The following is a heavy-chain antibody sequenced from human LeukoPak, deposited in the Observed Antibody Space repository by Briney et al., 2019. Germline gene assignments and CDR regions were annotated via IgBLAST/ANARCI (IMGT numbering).Heavy chain of an antibody. D-gene: IGHD6-13*01. J-gene: IGHJ4*02. V-gene: IGHV4-34*01. Sequence: PSETLSLTCAVYGGSFSGYYWSWIRQPPGKGLEWIGEINHSGSTNYNPSLKSRVTISVDTSKNQFSLKLSSVTAADTAVYYCARPKYSSSWYGGHIFDYWGQGTLVTVSS. CDR2: INHSGST. CDR1: GGSFSGYY. CDR3: ARPKYSSSWYGGHIFDY.